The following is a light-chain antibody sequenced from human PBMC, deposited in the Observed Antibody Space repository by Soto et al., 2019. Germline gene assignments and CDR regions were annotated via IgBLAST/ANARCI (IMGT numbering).Light chain of an antibody. CDR2: EVS. Sequence: SVLTQPPSASGSPGQSVTFSCTGSSSDVGHSNFVSWYQQHPGKGPKLIIYEVSKRPSGVPDRFSGSKSGNTASLSVSGLQDEDEADYFCNAQADNGKHVFGTGTKLTVL. V-gene: IGLV2-8*01. CDR1: SSDVGHSNF. J-gene: IGLJ1*01. CDR3: NAQADNGKHV.